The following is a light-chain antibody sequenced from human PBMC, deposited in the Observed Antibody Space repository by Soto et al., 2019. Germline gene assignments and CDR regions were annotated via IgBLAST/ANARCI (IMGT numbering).Light chain of an antibody. CDR1: HSVDRY. Sequence: EDLLPQSPDTLSLSPRERAPLCCRASHSVDRYVAWYQQRVGQAPRLLIYDAYTRATGVGARFTGSGSATDFSLTITSLEPEDFAVYFCQQRGKWPSTFGPGTKVDI. CDR3: QQRGKWPST. V-gene: IGKV3-11*01. CDR2: DAY. J-gene: IGKJ2*02.